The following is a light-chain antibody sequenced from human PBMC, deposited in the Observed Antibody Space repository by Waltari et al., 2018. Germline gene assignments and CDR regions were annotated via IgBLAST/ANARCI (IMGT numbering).Light chain of an antibody. J-gene: IGLJ2*01. Sequence: QSVLTQPPSVSGAPGQRVTIPCTGSSSNIGAGYDVHWYQQLPGTAPKPLIYGNSNRPSGVPDRFSGSKSGTSASLAITGLLAEDEADYYCQSYDSSLSGSVVFGGGTKLTVL. CDR2: GNS. CDR3: QSYDSSLSGSVV. CDR1: SSNIGAGYD. V-gene: IGLV1-40*01.